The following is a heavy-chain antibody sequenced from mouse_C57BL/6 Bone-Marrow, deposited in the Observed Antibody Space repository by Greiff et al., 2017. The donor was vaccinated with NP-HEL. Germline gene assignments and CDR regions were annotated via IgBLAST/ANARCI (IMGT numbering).Heavy chain of an antibody. Sequence: EVQLQQSGPGLVKPSQSLSLTCSVTGYSITSGYYWNWIRQFPGNKLELMGYISYDGSNNYNPSLKNRISITRDTSKNQFFLKLNSVTTEDTATYYCARVDDYDDAMDYWGQGTSVTVSS. V-gene: IGHV3-6*01. CDR1: GYSITSGYY. CDR2: ISYDGSN. D-gene: IGHD2-4*01. J-gene: IGHJ4*01. CDR3: ARVDDYDDAMDY.